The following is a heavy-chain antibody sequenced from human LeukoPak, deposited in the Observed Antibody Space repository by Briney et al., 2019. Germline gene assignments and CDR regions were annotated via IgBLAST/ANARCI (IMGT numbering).Heavy chain of an antibody. D-gene: IGHD1-14*01. V-gene: IGHV6-1*01. Sequence: SQTLSLTCAISGDTVSSKRSAWSWIRQSPSRGLEWLGRTYYRSKWYNDYAVSVKSRITINPDTSKNQFSLQLNSVSPEDTAVYYCARVNSWTEEPDTGFDYWGQGILVTVSS. J-gene: IGHJ4*02. CDR1: GDTVSSKRSA. CDR2: TYYRSKWYN. CDR3: ARVNSWTEEPDTGFDY.